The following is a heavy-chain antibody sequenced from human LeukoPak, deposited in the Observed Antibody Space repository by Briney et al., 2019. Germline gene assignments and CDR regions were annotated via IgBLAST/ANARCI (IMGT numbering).Heavy chain of an antibody. Sequence: GGSLRLSCAASGFTFGSYEMNWVRQAPGKGLEWVSYISSSGSTINYADSVKGRFTISRDNAKNSLYLQMNSLRAEDTAVYYCARVEVVVAATLDYWGQGTLVTVSS. V-gene: IGHV3-48*03. D-gene: IGHD2-15*01. CDR3: ARVEVVVAATLDY. J-gene: IGHJ4*02. CDR1: GFTFGSYE. CDR2: ISSSGSTI.